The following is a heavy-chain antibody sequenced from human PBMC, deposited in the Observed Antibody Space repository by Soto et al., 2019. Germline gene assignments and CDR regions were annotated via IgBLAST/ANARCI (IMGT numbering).Heavy chain of an antibody. V-gene: IGHV3-23*01. J-gene: IGHJ3*02. D-gene: IGHD3-22*01. CDR1: GFTFSLYA. CDR3: AKALDRSGTKRSVDI. CDR2: IRASGGST. Sequence: EVQLLESGGGLVQPGGSLRLSCAASGFTFSLYAMSWVRQAPGKGLEWVSTIRASGGSTYYADSVKGRFTLSRDNSKNTLYLQMNSLRAEDTAVYYCAKALDRSGTKRSVDIWGQGTKVTVSS.